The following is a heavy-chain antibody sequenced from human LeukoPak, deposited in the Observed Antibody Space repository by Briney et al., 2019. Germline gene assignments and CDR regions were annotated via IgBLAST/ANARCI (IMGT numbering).Heavy chain of an antibody. J-gene: IGHJ4*02. CDR1: GGTFSSYG. D-gene: IGHD2-15*01. Sequence: ASVKVSCKASGGTFSSYGISWVRQAPGQGLEWMGRIIPIFGTANYAQKFQGRVTITTDESTSTAYMELSSLRSEDTAVYYCARGEGYCSGGSCLVDYWGQGTLVTVSS. CDR3: ARGEGYCSGGSCLVDY. V-gene: IGHV1-69*05. CDR2: IIPIFGTA.